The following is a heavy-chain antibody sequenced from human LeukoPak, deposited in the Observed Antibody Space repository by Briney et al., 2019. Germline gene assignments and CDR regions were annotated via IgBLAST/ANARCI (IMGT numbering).Heavy chain of an antibody. J-gene: IGHJ4*02. CDR1: GGTFSSYA. Sequence: GASVKVSCKASGGTFSSYAISWVRQAPGQGLEWMGWINPNSGGTNYAQKFQGRVTMTRDTSISTAYMELSRLRSDDTAVYYCARSLVEGYCSSTSCYTGDYWGQGTLASVSS. V-gene: IGHV1-2*02. CDR2: INPNSGGT. D-gene: IGHD2-2*02. CDR3: ARSLVEGYCSSTSCYTGDY.